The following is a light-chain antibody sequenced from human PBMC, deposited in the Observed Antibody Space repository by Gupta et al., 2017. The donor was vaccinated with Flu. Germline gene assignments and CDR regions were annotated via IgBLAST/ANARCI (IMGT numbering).Light chain of an antibody. CDR3: QQYDDWLS. CDR1: QAVSSN. Sequence: SPATLAVYPGERATLSCRASQAVSSNLEWYQQKPGQAPRLIIYDASNRATDIPDRFSGSGSETEFTLTSSSRQSDDYALYCVQQYDDWLSFGGGTTLEIK. CDR2: DAS. V-gene: IGKV3-15*01. J-gene: IGKJ4*01.